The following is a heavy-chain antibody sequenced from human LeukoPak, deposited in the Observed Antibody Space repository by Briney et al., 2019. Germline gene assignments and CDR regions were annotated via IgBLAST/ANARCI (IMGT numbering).Heavy chain of an antibody. CDR1: GFTFDDYA. D-gene: IGHD3-3*01. Sequence: PGGSLRLSCAASGFTFDDYAMHWVRQAPGKGLEWVARIGWNSVRVDYADSVKGRFTIARDNAKNSLYLQMNSLRAEDMALYYCVKDMSGSNDAFDLWGQGTMVTVSS. J-gene: IGHJ3*01. V-gene: IGHV3-9*03. CDR3: VKDMSGSNDAFDL. CDR2: IGWNSVRV.